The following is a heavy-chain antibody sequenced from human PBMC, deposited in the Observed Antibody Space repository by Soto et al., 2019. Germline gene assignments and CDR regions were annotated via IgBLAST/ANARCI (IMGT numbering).Heavy chain of an antibody. CDR2: IYYSGST. D-gene: IGHD6-13*01. CDR3: ARTGSSRDFDY. Sequence: QVQLQESGPGLVKPSETLSLTCTVSGGSISSYYWSWIRQPPGKGLEWIGYIYYSGSTNYNPSLKRRVTISVDTSKNQFSLKLSSVTAADTAVYYCARTGSSRDFDYWGQGTLVTVSS. CDR1: GGSISSYY. J-gene: IGHJ4*02. V-gene: IGHV4-59*08.